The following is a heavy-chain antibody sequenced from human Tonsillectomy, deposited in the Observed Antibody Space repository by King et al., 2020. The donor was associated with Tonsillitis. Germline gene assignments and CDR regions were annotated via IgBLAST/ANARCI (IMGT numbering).Heavy chain of an antibody. D-gene: IGHD5-12*01. CDR2: IFRGGST. V-gene: IGHV3-53*02. J-gene: IGHJ6*03. CDR1: GLIVSSSY. CDR3: TRDSGTRGYHYYMDV. Sequence: VQLVETGGGLIQPGGSLRLSCAASGLIVSSSYMSWVRPAPGEGLEGVLLIFRGGSTYHADSVKGRFTISTDNSKNTLYLQMESLKAGDTAVYYCTRDSGTRGYHYYMDVWGKGTTVTVSS.